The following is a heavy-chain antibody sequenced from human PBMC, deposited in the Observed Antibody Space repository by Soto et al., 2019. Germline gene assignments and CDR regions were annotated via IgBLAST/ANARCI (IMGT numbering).Heavy chain of an antibody. Sequence: GGSLRLSCAASGFTFSSYAMHWVRQAPGKGLEWVAVISYDGSNKYYADSVKGRFTISRDNSKNTLYLQMNSLRAEDTAVYYCARDKSELGRWAGYYYYYGMDVWGQGTTVTVSS. CDR3: ARDKSELGRWAGYYYYYGMDV. CDR1: GFTFSSYA. CDR2: ISYDGSNK. J-gene: IGHJ6*02. D-gene: IGHD1-26*01. V-gene: IGHV3-30-3*01.